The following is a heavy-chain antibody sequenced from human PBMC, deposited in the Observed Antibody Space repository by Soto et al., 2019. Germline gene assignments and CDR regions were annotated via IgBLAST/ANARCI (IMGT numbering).Heavy chain of an antibody. V-gene: IGHV3-23*01. CDR1: GFTFRSYG. J-gene: IGHJ4*02. D-gene: IGHD1-7*01. CDR2: ISQSAGGNT. Sequence: GESLRLSCAASGFTFRSYGMMWVRQAPGKGLEWVSAISQSAGGNTYYADSVKGRFTISRDDSKNTLYLQMDSLRPEDTAQHDCAGWNYDYWGQGTQVTVSS. CDR3: AGWNYDY.